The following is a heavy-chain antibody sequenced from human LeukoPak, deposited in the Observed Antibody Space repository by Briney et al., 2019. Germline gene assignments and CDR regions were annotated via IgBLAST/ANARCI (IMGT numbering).Heavy chain of an antibody. CDR2: IKQDGSKK. J-gene: IGHJ4*02. CDR3: ARAYFDY. CDR1: GFTFNNYW. V-gene: IGHV3-7*01. Sequence: GGSLRLSCAASGFTFNNYWMSWVRQAPGKGLEWVANIKQDGSKKNYVDSVKGRFTISRDNAKNSLYPQMNSLRAEDTAVYYCARAYFDYWGQGTLVTVSS.